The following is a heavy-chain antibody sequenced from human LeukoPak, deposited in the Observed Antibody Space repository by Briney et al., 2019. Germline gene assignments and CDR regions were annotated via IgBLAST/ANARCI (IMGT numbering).Heavy chain of an antibody. CDR1: GGSISSYY. V-gene: IGHV4-59*01. D-gene: IGHD4-17*01. Sequence: SETLSLTCTVSGGSISSYYWSWIRQPPGKGPEWIGYIYYSGSTNYNPSLKSRVTISVDTSKNQFSLKLSSVTAADTAVYYCARAQVTTPLTFDYWGQGTLVTVSS. CDR3: ARAQVTTPLTFDY. J-gene: IGHJ4*02. CDR2: IYYSGST.